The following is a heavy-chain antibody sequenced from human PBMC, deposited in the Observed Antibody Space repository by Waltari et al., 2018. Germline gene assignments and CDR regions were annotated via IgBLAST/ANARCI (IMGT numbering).Heavy chain of an antibody. D-gene: IGHD1-1*01. V-gene: IGHV4-4*02. Sequence: QVHLQESGPGLVQPSGTLSLTCDVSGVSLIGTNYWSWVRQPPGKGLEWIGEIFHSGNTNYNSSLKSRVTISMDTSKNQFSLTLISVTATDTAVYYCVRNQWKVSLFDFWGQGAKVSVSS. CDR2: IFHSGNT. J-gene: IGHJ4*02. CDR1: GVSLIGTNY. CDR3: VRNQWKVSLFDF.